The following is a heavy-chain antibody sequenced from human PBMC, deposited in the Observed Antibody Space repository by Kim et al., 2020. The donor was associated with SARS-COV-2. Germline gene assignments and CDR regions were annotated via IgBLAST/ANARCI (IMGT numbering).Heavy chain of an antibody. CDR2: VYSGGGRT. CDR1: GFIVSSNY. Sequence: GGSLRLSCAVSGFIVSSNYMSWVRQAPGKGLEWVSIVYSGGGRTHYADSVKGRFTISRDNSKNMLYLQMNSLRAEDTAVYYCARVSMDSSGWRDEYFDYWGQGTLVTVSS. J-gene: IGHJ4*02. V-gene: IGHV3-66*01. D-gene: IGHD6-19*01. CDR3: ARVSMDSSGWRDEYFDY.